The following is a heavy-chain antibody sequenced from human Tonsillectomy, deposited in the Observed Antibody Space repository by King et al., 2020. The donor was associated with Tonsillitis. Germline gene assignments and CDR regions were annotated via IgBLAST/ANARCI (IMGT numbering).Heavy chain of an antibody. CDR2: ISYDGTNK. J-gene: IGHJ6*03. CDR1: GFIFSSYG. CDR3: AKDVKKCSSISCYPWYCYYMDV. Sequence: VQLVESGGGVVQPGRSLRLSCAASGFIFSSYGMHWVRQAPGKGLEWVAVISYDGTNKYYADSVKGRFTISRDNSKNTLYLQMNSLREEDTAVYYCAKDVKKCSSISCYPWYCYYMDVWGKGTPVTVSS. D-gene: IGHD2-2*01. V-gene: IGHV3-30*18.